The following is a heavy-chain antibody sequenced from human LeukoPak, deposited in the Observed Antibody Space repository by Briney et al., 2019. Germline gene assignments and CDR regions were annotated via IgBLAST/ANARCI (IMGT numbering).Heavy chain of an antibody. V-gene: IGHV3-30*02. CDR3: AKSRHMVRGVTPFDY. Sequence: PGGSLRLSCAASGFTFSSYGMHWVRQAPGKGLEWVAFIRYDGSNKYYADSVKGRFPISRDNSKNTLYLQMNSLRAEDTAVYYCAKSRHMVRGVTPFDYWGQGTLVTVSS. CDR1: GFTFSSYG. D-gene: IGHD3-10*01. CDR2: IRYDGSNK. J-gene: IGHJ4*02.